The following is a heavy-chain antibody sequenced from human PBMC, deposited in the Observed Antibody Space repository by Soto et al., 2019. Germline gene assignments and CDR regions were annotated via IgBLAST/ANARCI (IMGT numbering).Heavy chain of an antibody. D-gene: IGHD3-10*01. V-gene: IGHV1-8*01. CDR2: MNPNSGNT. J-gene: IGHJ6*03. CDR1: GYTFTSYD. Sequence: ASVKVSCKASGYTFTSYDINWVRQATGQGLEWMGWMNPNSGNTGYAQKFQGRVTMTRNTSISTAYMELGSLRSEDTAVYYCARAVRERMVRGVISYYMDVWGKGTTVTVSS. CDR3: ARAVRERMVRGVISYYMDV.